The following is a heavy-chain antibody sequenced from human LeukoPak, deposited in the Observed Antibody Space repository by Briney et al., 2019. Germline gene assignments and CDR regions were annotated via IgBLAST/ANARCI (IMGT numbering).Heavy chain of an antibody. J-gene: IGHJ4*02. D-gene: IGHD2/OR15-2a*01. CDR2: ISSSSSYI. V-gene: IGHV3-21*01. Sequence: GGSLRLSCAASGFTLSSYSMNWVRQAPGKGLEWVSSISSSSSYIYYADSVKGRFTISRDNAKNSLYLQMNSLRAEDTAVYYCARGRGIGGPPHYFDYWGQGTLVTVSS. CDR3: ARGRGIGGPPHYFDY. CDR1: GFTLSSYS.